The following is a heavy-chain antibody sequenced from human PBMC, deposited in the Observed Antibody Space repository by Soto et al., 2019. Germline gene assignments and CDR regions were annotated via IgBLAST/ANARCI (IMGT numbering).Heavy chain of an antibody. D-gene: IGHD6-13*01. V-gene: IGHV3-23*01. CDR3: AKQIPAAGSDS. CDR1: GFTFSSYA. CDR2: ISPGGGSP. Sequence: EVQLLESGGGLVQPGGSLRLSCAASGFTFSSYAMNWVRQAPGKGLEWVSAISPGGGSPYYTDSVKGRFTISRDNSKNTLYLQMNSLRAEDTAVYYCAKQIPAAGSDSWGQGNLVTGSS. J-gene: IGHJ4*02.